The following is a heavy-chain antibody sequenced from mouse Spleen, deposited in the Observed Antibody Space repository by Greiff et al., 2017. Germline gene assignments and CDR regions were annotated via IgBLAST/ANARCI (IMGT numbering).Heavy chain of an antibody. V-gene: IGHV1-85*01. CDR3: AGSSYYFDY. Sequence: QVQLKESGPELVKPGASVKLSCKASGYTFTSYDINWVQQRPGQGLEWIGWIYPRDGSTKYNEKFKGKATLTVDTSSSTAYMELHSLTSEDSAVYFCAGSSYYFDYWGQGTTLTVSS. CDR2: IYPRDGST. J-gene: IGHJ2*01. D-gene: IGHD1-3*01. CDR1: GYTFTSYD.